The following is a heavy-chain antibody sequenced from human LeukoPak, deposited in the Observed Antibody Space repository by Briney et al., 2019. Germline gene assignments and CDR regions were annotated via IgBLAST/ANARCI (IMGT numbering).Heavy chain of an antibody. J-gene: IGHJ4*02. CDR2: INPNSGGT. D-gene: IGHD3-16*01. CDR1: GYTFTGYY. CDR3: ARDKLRAWGFDY. V-gene: IGHV1-2*02. Sequence: ASVKVSCKASGYTFTGYYMHWVRQAPGQGLEWMGWINPNSGGTNYAQKFQGRVTMTRDTSISTAYMELSRLRSDDTAVYYCARDKLRAWGFDYWGQGTLVTVSS.